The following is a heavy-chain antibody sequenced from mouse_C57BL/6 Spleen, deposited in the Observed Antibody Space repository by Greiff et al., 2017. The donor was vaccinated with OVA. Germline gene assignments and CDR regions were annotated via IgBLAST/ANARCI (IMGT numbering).Heavy chain of an antibody. CDR2: IDPSDSYT. CDR3: ARSGDGYYVKFFAD. Sequence: QVQLQQPGAELVMPGASVKLSCTASGFTFTSYWMHWVKQRPGQGLEWIGGIDPSDSYTNYNQKFKGKSTLTVDKSSSTAYMQLSSLTSEDSAVYDGARSGDGYYVKFFADWGQGTMVTVSA. J-gene: IGHJ3*01. CDR1: GFTFTSYW. V-gene: IGHV1-69*01. D-gene: IGHD2-3*01.